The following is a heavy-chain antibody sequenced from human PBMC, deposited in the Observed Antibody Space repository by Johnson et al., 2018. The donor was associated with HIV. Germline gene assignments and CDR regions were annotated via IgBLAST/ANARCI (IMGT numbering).Heavy chain of an antibody. V-gene: IGHV3-30*14. CDR1: GFTFNSYA. D-gene: IGHD3-10*01. CDR2: ISYDGSNK. J-gene: IGHJ3*02. Sequence: QVQLVESGGGVVQPGRSLRLFCAASGFTFNSYAMHWVRQAPGKGLEWVAVISYDGSNKYYADSVKGRFTISRDNSKNTLYLQMNRLTAEDTAVYYCARAPGFSRAFDIWGQGTMVTVSS. CDR3: ARAPGFSRAFDI.